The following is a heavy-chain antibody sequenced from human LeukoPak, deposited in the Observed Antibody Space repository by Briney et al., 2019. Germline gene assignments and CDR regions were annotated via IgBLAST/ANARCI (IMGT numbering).Heavy chain of an antibody. V-gene: IGHV4-59*05. Sequence: SETLSLTCTVSGRSISSYYWSWIRQPPGKGLEWIASIHYSETTYYNPSLKSRVTISVDTSKNHFSLKLSSVTAADTAVYYCARGPTYQPIDYWGQGTLVTVSS. CDR3: ARGPTYQPIDY. D-gene: IGHD2-2*01. J-gene: IGHJ4*02. CDR1: GRSISSYY. CDR2: IHYSETT.